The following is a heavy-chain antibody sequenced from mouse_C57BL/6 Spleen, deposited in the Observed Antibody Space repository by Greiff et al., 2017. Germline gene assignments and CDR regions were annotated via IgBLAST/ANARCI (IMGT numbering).Heavy chain of an antibody. V-gene: IGHV1-69*01. CDR3: ARGGGTDDY. J-gene: IGHJ2*01. CDR1: GYTFTSYW. Sequence: QVQLQQPGAELVMPGASVKLSCKASGYTFTSYWMHWVKQRPGQGLEWIGEIDPSDSYTNYNQKFKGKSTLTVDKSSSTAYMQLSSLTSEDSAVCYCARGGGTDDYWGQGTTLTVSS. D-gene: IGHD4-1*01. CDR2: IDPSDSYT.